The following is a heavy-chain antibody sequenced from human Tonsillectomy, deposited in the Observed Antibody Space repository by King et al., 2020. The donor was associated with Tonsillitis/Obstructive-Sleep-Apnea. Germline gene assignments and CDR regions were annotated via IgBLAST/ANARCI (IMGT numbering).Heavy chain of an antibody. Sequence: PLQESGPGLVKPSETLSLTCTVSGGSISSSSYYWGWIRQPPGKGLEWIGSIYYSGSTYYNPSLKSRVTISVDTSKNQFSLKLSSVTAADTAVYYCARPGYSSGWNDYWGQGTLVTVSS. CDR3: ARPGYSSGWNDY. J-gene: IGHJ4*02. D-gene: IGHD6-19*01. V-gene: IGHV4-39*01. CDR2: IYYSGST. CDR1: GGSISSSSYY.